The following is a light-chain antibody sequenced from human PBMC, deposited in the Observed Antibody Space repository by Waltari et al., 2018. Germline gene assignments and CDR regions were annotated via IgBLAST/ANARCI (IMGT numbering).Light chain of an antibody. J-gene: IGKJ2*01. CDR3: QQYSGFPRT. Sequence: DIVMTQSPDSLAVSLGERVTINCKSSQSVFYSSNNKNYLAWYQQRPGQSPKLLLYWASARASGVPDRFSGSGSGTDFTLTISSLQAEDVAVYYCQQYSGFPRTFGQGTEVEI. V-gene: IGKV4-1*01. CDR1: QSVFYSSNNKNY. CDR2: WAS.